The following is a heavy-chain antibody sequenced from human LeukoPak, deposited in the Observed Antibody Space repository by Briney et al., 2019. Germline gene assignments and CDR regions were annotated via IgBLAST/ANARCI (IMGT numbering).Heavy chain of an antibody. CDR2: ISYDGSDK. D-gene: IGHD1-26*01. CDR1: GFTFSSYD. J-gene: IGHJ4*02. CDR3: AKDRSGPWGPNYFDY. V-gene: IGHV3-30*18. Sequence: GGSLRLSCATSGFTFSSYDMHWVRQAPGKGLEWVAVISYDGSDKTYGDSVKGRFTISRDNSKNTLYLQMNSLRAEDTAVYYCAKDRSGPWGPNYFDYWGQGTLVTVSS.